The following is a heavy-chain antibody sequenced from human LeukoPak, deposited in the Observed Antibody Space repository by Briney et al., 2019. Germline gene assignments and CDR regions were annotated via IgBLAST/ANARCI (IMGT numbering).Heavy chain of an antibody. V-gene: IGHV4-61*02. CDR3: AREWNYYAFEI. CDR1: GGSICSGSYY. D-gene: IGHD1-7*01. J-gene: IGHJ3*02. CDR2: IYTSGST. Sequence: PSQTLSLTCTVSGGSICSGSYYWSWIRQPAGKGLEWIGRIYTSGSTNYNPSLKSRVTMSVDTSKNQFSLKLSSVTAADTAVYYCAREWNYYAFEIWGQGTMVSVSS.